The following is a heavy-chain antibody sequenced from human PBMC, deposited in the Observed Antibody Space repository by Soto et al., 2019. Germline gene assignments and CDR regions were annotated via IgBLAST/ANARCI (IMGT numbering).Heavy chain of an antibody. CDR1: GGSFSGYY. J-gene: IGHJ6*03. Sequence: QVQLQQWGAGLLKPSETLSLTCAVYGGSFSGYYWSWIRQPPGKGLEWIGEINHSGSTNYNPSLKSRVTISVDTSKNQFSLKLSSVTAADTAVYYCARGPVLSRGPPYYCYYYMDVWGKGTTVTVSS. CDR3: ARGPVLSRGPPYYCYYYMDV. CDR2: INHSGST. D-gene: IGHD3-10*01. V-gene: IGHV4-34*01.